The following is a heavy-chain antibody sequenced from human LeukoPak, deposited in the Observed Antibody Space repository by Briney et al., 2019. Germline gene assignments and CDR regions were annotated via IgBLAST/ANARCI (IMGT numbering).Heavy chain of an antibody. D-gene: IGHD3-22*01. CDR1: GFTISSYG. J-gene: IGHJ4*02. V-gene: IGHV3-33*06. CDR2: IWYDGSNK. CDR3: AKCSTYYYDSSGYYYFDY. Sequence: PGRSLRLSCAASGFTISSYGMHWVRQAPGKGLEWVAVIWYDGSNKYYADSVKGRFTISRDNSKNTLYLQMNSLRAEDTAVYYCAKCSTYYYDSSGYYYFDYWGQGTLVTVSS.